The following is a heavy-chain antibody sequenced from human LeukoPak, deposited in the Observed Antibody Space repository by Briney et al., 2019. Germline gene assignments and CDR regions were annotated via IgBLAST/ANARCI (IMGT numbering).Heavy chain of an antibody. J-gene: IGHJ6*02. D-gene: IGHD3-9*01. CDR2: ISGTGSRT. CDR3: AKGLTGYSNYGMDV. Sequence: GGSLRLSCAASGFTFSSYAMSWVRQAPGKGLEWVSAISGTGSRTYYADSVKGRFTISRDNSKNTLYLQMKSLRVEHTARYYRAKGLTGYSNYGMDVWGQGTTVTVSS. V-gene: IGHV3-23*01. CDR1: GFTFSSYA.